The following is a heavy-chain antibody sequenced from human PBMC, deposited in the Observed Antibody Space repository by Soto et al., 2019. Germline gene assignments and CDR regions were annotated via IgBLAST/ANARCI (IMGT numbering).Heavy chain of an antibody. D-gene: IGHD6-13*01. CDR2: RWYDGSNK. CDR3: SRDGQQLWPYAFDI. J-gene: IGHJ3*02. CDR1: GFTFSNHA. Sequence: QVQLVESWGGVVKPGRSLRLSCAASGFTFSNHAMHWVRQAPGQVLEWVAQRWYDGSNKYKADSVKGRFTISRDNSKNTMYMQMNSLRVEDTDVYVCSRDGQQLWPYAFDIWGHGTTVTVSS. V-gene: IGHV3-33*01.